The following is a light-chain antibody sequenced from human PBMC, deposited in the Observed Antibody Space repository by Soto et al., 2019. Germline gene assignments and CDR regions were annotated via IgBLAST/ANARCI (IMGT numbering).Light chain of an antibody. CDR3: QHYNNWPRT. V-gene: IGKV3D-15*01. Sequence: EVVMTQSPATLSVSPGEGVTLSCRASQRVTSNLAWYQQRPGQAPRLLIYGASIRATGIPARFSGIGTGTEFTLTISSLESEDFAVYYCQHYNNWPRTFGGGTKVDIK. CDR2: GAS. CDR1: QRVTSN. J-gene: IGKJ4*01.